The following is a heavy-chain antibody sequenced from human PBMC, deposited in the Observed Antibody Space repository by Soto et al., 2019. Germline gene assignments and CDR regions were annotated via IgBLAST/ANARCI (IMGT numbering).Heavy chain of an antibody. Sequence: ASVKVSCKASGYTFTSYYMHWVRQAPGQGLEWMGIINPSGGSTSYAQKFQGRVTMTRDTSTSTVYMELSSLRSEDTAVYYCARTNIRGYSGYDSTPSGGTTYYYYYGMDVWGQGTTVTVSS. CDR2: INPSGGST. CDR1: GYTFTSYY. D-gene: IGHD5-12*01. J-gene: IGHJ6*02. CDR3: ARTNIRGYSGYDSTPSGGTTYYYYYGMDV. V-gene: IGHV1-46*01.